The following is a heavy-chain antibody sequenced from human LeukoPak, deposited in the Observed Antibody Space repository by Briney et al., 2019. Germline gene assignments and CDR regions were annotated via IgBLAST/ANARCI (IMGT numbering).Heavy chain of an antibody. CDR1: GGSISSYY. V-gene: IGHV4-4*07. CDR2: IYTSGST. D-gene: IGHD6-13*01. Sequence: PSETLSLTCTVSGGSISSYYWSWIRQPAGKGLEWIGRIYTSGSTNYNPSLKSRVTMSVDTSKNQFSLKLSSVTAADTAVYYCARDSYSSSWRYYYYYMDVWGKGTTVTVSS. J-gene: IGHJ6*03. CDR3: ARDSYSSSWRYYYYYMDV.